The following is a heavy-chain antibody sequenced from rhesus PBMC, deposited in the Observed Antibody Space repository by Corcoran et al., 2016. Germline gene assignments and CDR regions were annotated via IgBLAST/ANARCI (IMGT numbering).Heavy chain of an antibody. D-gene: IGHD3-3*01. J-gene: IGHJ3*01. CDR3: ARERLGAFDF. V-gene: IGHV3-59*01. CDR2: ISNGGGST. Sequence: EVQLVEFGGGLAKPGGSRGLSCAASGFTFSDYYMHWVREVSGMGLEWVSRISNGGGSTWYADSVKGRFTFSRENAKNTLYLQMNSLRIEDTAVYYCARERLGAFDFWGQVLRVTVSS. CDR1: GFTFSDYY.